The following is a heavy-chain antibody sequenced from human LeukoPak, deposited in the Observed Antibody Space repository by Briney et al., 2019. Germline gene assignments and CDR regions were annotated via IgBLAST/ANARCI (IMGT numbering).Heavy chain of an antibody. D-gene: IGHD3-22*01. CDR3: LYYYDSSGYYYVDY. J-gene: IGHJ4*02. V-gene: IGHV1-69*13. CDR2: IIPIFGTA. CDR1: GDTFSSYA. Sequence: ASVKVSCKASGDTFSSYAISWVRQAPGQGLEWMGGIIPIFGTANYAQKFQGRVTITADESTSTAYMELSSLRSEDTAVYYCLYYYDSSGYYYVDYWGQGTLVTVSS.